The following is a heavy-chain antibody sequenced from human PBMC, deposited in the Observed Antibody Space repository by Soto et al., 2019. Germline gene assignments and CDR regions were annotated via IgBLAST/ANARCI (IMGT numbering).Heavy chain of an antibody. CDR2: IIPIFGTA. J-gene: IGHJ4*02. V-gene: IGHV1-69*01. D-gene: IGHD3-9*01. CDR3: ARDDPHYDILTGYYIS. CDR1: GGTFSSYA. Sequence: QVQLVQSGAEVKKPGSSVKVSCKASGGTFSSYAISWVRQAPGQGLEWMGGIIPIFGTANYAQKFQGRVTITADESTSTAYMELSRLRSEDTAVYYCARDDPHYDILTGYYISWGQGTLVTVSS.